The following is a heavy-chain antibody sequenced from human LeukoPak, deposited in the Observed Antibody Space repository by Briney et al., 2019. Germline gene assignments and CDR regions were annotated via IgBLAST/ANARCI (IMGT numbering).Heavy chain of an antibody. CDR2: INANNDGS. D-gene: IGHD3-3*01. CDR1: GYTITGYY. Sequence: ASVKVSCKASGYTITGYYMHWVRQAPGQGLEWMGWINANNDGSIYAQKFQGRVTMTRDTSINTAYLELSRLRSDDTAVYYCARKRGVGVDTNAFDMWGQGTMVTVSS. CDR3: ARKRGVGVDTNAFDM. V-gene: IGHV1-2*02. J-gene: IGHJ3*02.